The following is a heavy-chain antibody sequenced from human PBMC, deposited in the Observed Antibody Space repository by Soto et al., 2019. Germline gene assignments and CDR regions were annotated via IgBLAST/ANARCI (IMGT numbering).Heavy chain of an antibody. CDR3: ARWAPRALDV. CDR1: VYTFTSYA. CDR2: INAGNGNT. J-gene: IGHJ6*02. V-gene: IGHV1-3*01. Sequence: XSGKVSCKGSVYTFTSYAMHWVRQAPGQRLEWMGWINAGNGNTKYSQKFQGRVTITRDTSASTAYMELSSLRSEDTAVYYCARWAPRALDVWGHGSTVTVSS.